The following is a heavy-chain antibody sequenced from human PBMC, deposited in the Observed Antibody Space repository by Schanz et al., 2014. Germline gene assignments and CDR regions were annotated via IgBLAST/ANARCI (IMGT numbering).Heavy chain of an antibody. V-gene: IGHV1-69*04. CDR1: GGTFSTYP. CDR2: IIPIHGIV. CDR3: ARDRRRYCRTASCLHDNWFDP. J-gene: IGHJ5*02. D-gene: IGHD2-2*01. Sequence: QVQLVQSGAEVKKPGSSVKVSCTASGGTFSTYPINWLRQAPGQGLEWMGRIIPIHGIVNYAQRFQDRVRITADKSTSTAYMELRSLRSDDTAVYYCARDRRRYCRTASCLHDNWFDPWGQGTLVIVSS.